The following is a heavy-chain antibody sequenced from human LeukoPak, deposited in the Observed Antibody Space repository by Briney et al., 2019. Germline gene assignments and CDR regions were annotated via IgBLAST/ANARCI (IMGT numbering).Heavy chain of an antibody. CDR1: GYTFTGYY. V-gene: IGHV1-2*02. CDR2: INPNSGGT. CDR3: ARDPITMVRGVTFDY. D-gene: IGHD3-10*01. J-gene: IGHJ4*02. Sequence: ASVKVSCKASGYTFTGYYMHWVRQAPGQGLEWMGWINPNSGGTNYAQKLQGRVTMTTDTSTSTAYMELRSLRSDDTAVYYCARDPITMVRGVTFDYWGQGTLVTVSS.